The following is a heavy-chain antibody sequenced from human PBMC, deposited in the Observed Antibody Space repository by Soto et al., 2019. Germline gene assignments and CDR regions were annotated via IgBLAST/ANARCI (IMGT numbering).Heavy chain of an antibody. CDR2: IYHGDSDT. Sequence: GESLKISCQGSGYSFPNYWIGWVRQMPGKGLEWMGIIYHGDSDTRYSPSFQGQVTISADKSFSTAYLQWSSLKASDTAMYYCARQDGYALYYFDSWGQGTLVTVSS. V-gene: IGHV5-51*01. J-gene: IGHJ4*02. CDR1: GYSFPNYW. D-gene: IGHD5-12*01. CDR3: ARQDGYALYYFDS.